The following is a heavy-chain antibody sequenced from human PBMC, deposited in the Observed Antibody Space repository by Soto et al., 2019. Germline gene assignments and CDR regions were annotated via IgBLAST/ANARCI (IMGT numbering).Heavy chain of an antibody. CDR1: GFTFSDYY. D-gene: IGHD6-19*01. J-gene: IGHJ1*01. CDR3: AISGYSSGWYGYFQH. CDR2: ISSSSSYT. Sequence: PGGSLRLSCAASGFTFSDYYMSWIRQAPGKGLEWVSYISSSSSYTNYADSVKGRFTISRDNAKNSLYLQMNSLRAEDTAVYYCAISGYSSGWYGYFQHWGQGTLVTVS. V-gene: IGHV3-11*06.